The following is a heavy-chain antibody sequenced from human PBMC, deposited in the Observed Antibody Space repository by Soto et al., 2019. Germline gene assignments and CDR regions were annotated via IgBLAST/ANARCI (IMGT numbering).Heavy chain of an antibody. CDR1: GFTFSSYG. Sequence: GGSLRLSCAASGFTFSSYGMHWVRQAPGKGLEWVAVISYDGSNKYYADSVKGRFTISRDNSKNTLYLQMNSLRAEDTAVYYCAKVGLERQSYYYYYYMDVWGKGTTVTVSS. J-gene: IGHJ6*03. CDR3: AKVGLERQSYYYYYYMDV. CDR2: ISYDGSNK. D-gene: IGHD1-1*01. V-gene: IGHV3-30*18.